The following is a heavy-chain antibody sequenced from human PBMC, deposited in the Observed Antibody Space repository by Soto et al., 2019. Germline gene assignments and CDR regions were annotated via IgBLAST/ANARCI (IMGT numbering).Heavy chain of an antibody. J-gene: IGHJ4*02. V-gene: IGHV3-30*17. CDR1: GFTFSSYA. D-gene: IGHD3-3*01. CDR2: ISYDGRKK. CDR3: ARDTTFWSGYFDY. Sequence: QVQLVESGGGVVQPGRSLRLSCVASGFTFSSYAMHWVRQAPGKGQEWVAVISYDGRKKYYADSVKDRFTIFRDKSKNTLYLQMNSLRAEDTAVYYCARDTTFWSGYFDYWGQGTLVTVSS.